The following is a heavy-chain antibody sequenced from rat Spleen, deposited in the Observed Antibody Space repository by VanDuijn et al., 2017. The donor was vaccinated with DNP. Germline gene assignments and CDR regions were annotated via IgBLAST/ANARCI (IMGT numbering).Heavy chain of an antibody. V-gene: IGHV1-43*01. J-gene: IGHJ2*01. Sequence: QVQLQQSGAELAKSGSSVKISCKASGYTFTNYYISWIKQTTGQDLEILGYVNTESGTTNYNEKFKGKATLTVDKSSSTAFMQLSSLTPDDSAVYYCARGGYYSFDYWGQGDMVTVSS. CDR3: ARGGYYSFDY. CDR1: GYTFTNYY. CDR2: VNTESGTT. D-gene: IGHD1-7*01.